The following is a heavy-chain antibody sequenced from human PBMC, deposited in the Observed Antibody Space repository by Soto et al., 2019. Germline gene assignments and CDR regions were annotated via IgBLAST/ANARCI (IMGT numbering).Heavy chain of an antibody. CDR3: ARYCSSTSCYEPYNWCDP. V-gene: IGHV3-11*01. D-gene: IGHD2-2*01. J-gene: IGHJ5*02. Sequence: QVQLVESGGGLVKPGGSLRLSCAASGFTFSDYYMSWIRQAPGKGLEWVSYISSSGSTIYYADSVKGRFTISRDNAKSSLDLQMNSLRAEDPAVYYCARYCSSTSCYEPYNWCDPGGQVTLVTVAS. CDR2: ISSSGSTI. CDR1: GFTFSDYY.